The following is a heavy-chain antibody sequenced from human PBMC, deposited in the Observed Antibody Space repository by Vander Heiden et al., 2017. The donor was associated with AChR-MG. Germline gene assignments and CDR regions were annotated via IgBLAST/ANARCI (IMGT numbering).Heavy chain of an antibody. CDR1: GGTFSSYA. J-gene: IGHJ6*02. D-gene: IGHD3-22*01. V-gene: IGHV1-69*06. CDR3: ARDYNYYDSSGYPNLYGMDV. Sequence: QVQLVQSGAEVKKPGSSVKVSCKASGGTFSSYAISWVRQAPGQGLEWMGGIIPIFGTANYAQKFQGRVTITADKSTSTAYMELSSLRYEDTAVYYCARDYNYYDSSGYPNLYGMDVWGQGTTVTVSS. CDR2: IIPIFGTA.